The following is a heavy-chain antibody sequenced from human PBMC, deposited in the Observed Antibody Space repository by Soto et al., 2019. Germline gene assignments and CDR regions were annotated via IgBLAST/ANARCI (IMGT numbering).Heavy chain of an antibody. Sequence: QVQLVQSGAEVKKPGASVKVSCKASGYTFTSYYMHWVRQAPGQGLEWMGIINPSGGITSYAQKFQGRVTMTRDTSTSTVYMELSSLRSEDTAVYYCARDSPRGWLYPNDAFDIWGQGTMVTVSS. CDR2: INPSGGIT. CDR1: GYTFTSYY. D-gene: IGHD3-16*02. V-gene: IGHV1-46*01. CDR3: ARDSPRGWLYPNDAFDI. J-gene: IGHJ3*02.